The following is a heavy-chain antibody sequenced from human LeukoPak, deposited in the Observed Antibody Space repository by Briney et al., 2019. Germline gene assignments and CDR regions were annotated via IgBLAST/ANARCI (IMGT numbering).Heavy chain of an antibody. J-gene: IGHJ4*02. Sequence: SETLSLTCAVYGGSFSGYYWSWIRQPPGKGLEWIGEINHSGSTNYNPSLKSRVTISVDTSKNQFSLKLSSVTAADTAVYYCARRPYYDYVWGSYRYGLTGFDYWGQGTLVTVSS. CDR3: ARRPYYDYVWGSYRYGLTGFDY. V-gene: IGHV4-34*01. CDR1: GGSFSGYY. CDR2: INHSGST. D-gene: IGHD3-16*02.